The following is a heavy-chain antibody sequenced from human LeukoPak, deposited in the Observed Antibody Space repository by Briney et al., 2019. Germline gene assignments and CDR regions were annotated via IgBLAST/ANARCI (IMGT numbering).Heavy chain of an antibody. Sequence: SVKVSCKASGYTFTSYYMHWVRQAPGQGLEWMGGIIPIFGTANYAQKFQGRVTITADESTSTAYMELSSLRSEDTAVYYCASELEYYYDSSGYRFGWGQGTLVTVSS. D-gene: IGHD3-22*01. CDR2: IIPIFGTA. CDR3: ASELEYYYDSSGYRFG. CDR1: GYTFTSYY. V-gene: IGHV1-69*13. J-gene: IGHJ4*02.